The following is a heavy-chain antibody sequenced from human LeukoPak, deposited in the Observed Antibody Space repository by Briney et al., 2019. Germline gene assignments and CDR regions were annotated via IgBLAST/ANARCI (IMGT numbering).Heavy chain of an antibody. CDR3: ARMIAAAGMYYFDY. Sequence: PGGSLRLSCAASGFTFSSYSMNWVRQAPGKGLEWVSSISSSSSYIYYADSVKGRFTISRDNAKNSLYLQMNSLRAEDTAVYYCARMIAAAGMYYFDYWGQGTLVTVSS. J-gene: IGHJ4*02. CDR1: GFTFSSYS. D-gene: IGHD6-13*01. V-gene: IGHV3-21*01. CDR2: ISSSSSYI.